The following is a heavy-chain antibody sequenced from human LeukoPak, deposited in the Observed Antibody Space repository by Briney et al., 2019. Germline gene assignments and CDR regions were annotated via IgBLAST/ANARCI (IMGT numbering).Heavy chain of an antibody. Sequence: SETLSLTCAVYGGSFSGYYWSWIRQPPGKGLEWIGYIYYSGSTNYNPSLKSRVTISVDTSKNQFSLELTSVTAADTAVYYCARGFYSGSLFHDAFDIWGQGTMVTVSS. CDR3: ARGFYSGSLFHDAFDI. D-gene: IGHD6-13*01. J-gene: IGHJ3*02. CDR1: GGSFSGYY. CDR2: IYYSGST. V-gene: IGHV4-59*01.